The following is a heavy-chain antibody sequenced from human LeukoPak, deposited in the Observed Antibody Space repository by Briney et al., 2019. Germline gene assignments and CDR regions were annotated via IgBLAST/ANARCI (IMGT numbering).Heavy chain of an antibody. D-gene: IGHD2-8*01. Sequence: PVGSLRLSCAASGFTFSSYAMSWVRQAPGKGLEWVSAICGGGGSTYYAGSVKGRFTISRDNSKNTLYLQMNSLRAEDTAVYYCAKLTVPHCTNGVCSHFDYWGQGTLVTVSS. J-gene: IGHJ4*02. CDR2: ICGGGGST. CDR3: AKLTVPHCTNGVCSHFDY. CDR1: GFTFSSYA. V-gene: IGHV3-23*01.